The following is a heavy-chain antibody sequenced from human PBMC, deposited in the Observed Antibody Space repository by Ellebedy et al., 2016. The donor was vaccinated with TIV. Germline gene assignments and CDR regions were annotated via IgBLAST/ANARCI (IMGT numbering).Heavy chain of an antibody. CDR3: ARELGIGYYFDN. D-gene: IGHD7-27*01. CDR1: GYTFTGYY. Sequence: ASVKVSCXASGYTFTGYYIQWVRQAPGQGLEWMGWIDPNRGGTNYAHNFQGRVTMTTDTSISTAYMELNSLTSDDTAVYYCARELGIGYYFDNWGQGTLVTVSS. CDR2: IDPNRGGT. J-gene: IGHJ4*02. V-gene: IGHV1-2*02.